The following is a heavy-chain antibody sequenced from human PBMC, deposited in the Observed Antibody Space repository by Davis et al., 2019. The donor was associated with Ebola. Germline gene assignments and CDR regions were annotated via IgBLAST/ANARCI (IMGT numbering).Heavy chain of an antibody. CDR2: ISGSGGST. CDR3: ARGHSSSWYSYYYGMDV. J-gene: IGHJ6*04. V-gene: IGHV3-23*01. D-gene: IGHD6-13*01. Sequence: PGGSLRLSCTDSVITFSSYAMTWVRQAPGKGLEWVSAISGSGGSTYYADSVKGRFTISRDNAKNTLYLQMNSLRAEDTAVYYCARGHSSSWYSYYYGMDVWGKGTTVTVSS. CDR1: VITFSSYA.